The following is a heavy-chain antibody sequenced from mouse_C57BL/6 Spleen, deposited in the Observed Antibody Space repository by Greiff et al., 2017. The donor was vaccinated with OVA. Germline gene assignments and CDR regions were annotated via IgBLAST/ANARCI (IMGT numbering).Heavy chain of an antibody. CDR1: GFSLSTSGMG. D-gene: IGHD2-2*01. CDR3: ARRDGYGYWYFDV. CDR2: IYWDDDK. Sequence: QVTLKVCGPGILQSSQTLSLTCSFSGFSLSTSGMGVSWIRQPSGKGLEWLAHIYWDDDKRYNPSLKSRLTISKDTSRNQVFLKITSVDTADTATYYCARRDGYGYWYFDVWGTGTTVTVSS. J-gene: IGHJ1*03. V-gene: IGHV8-12*01.